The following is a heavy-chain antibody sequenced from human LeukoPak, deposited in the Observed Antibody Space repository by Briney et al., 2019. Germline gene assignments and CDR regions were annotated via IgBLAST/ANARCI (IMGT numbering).Heavy chain of an antibody. J-gene: IGHJ4*02. CDR1: GYTFTGYY. D-gene: IGHD4-17*01. CDR3: ASGYGDYVTSQYYFDY. V-gene: IGHV1-2*02. CDR2: INPNSGGT. Sequence: ASVKVSCKASGYTFTGYYMHWVRQAPGQGLEWMGWINPNSGGTNYAQKFQGRVTMTRDTSISTAYMELSRLRSDDTAVYYCASGYGDYVTSQYYFDYWSQGTLVTVSS.